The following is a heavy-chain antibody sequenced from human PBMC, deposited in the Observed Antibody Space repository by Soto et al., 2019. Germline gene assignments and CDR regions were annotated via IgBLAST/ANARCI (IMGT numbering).Heavy chain of an antibody. J-gene: IGHJ4*02. V-gene: IGHV4-59*01. Sequence: SETLSLTCTVSGGSMSSFYWSWIRQPPGKGLEWIGYIYYNGNTNYSPSLKSRVTMSVDTSKNLVFLKLTSVTAADTAVYFCARGGWYVDYWGQGTLVTVSS. CDR1: GGSMSSFY. D-gene: IGHD6-19*01. CDR3: ARGGWYVDY. CDR2: IYYNGNT.